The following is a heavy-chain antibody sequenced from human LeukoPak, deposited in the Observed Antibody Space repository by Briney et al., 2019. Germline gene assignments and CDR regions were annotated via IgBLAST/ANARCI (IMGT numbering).Heavy chain of an antibody. CDR2: INPNSGGT. CDR1: GYTFIDYY. D-gene: IGHD3-10*01. Sequence: VSVKVSCKASGYTFIDYYIYWVRQAPGQGLEWMGWINPNSGGTNYAQKFQGRVTMTRDTSISTAYMELSRLRSDDTAVYYCASLGNDAFDIWGQGTMVTVSS. CDR3: ASLGNDAFDI. V-gene: IGHV1-2*02. J-gene: IGHJ3*02.